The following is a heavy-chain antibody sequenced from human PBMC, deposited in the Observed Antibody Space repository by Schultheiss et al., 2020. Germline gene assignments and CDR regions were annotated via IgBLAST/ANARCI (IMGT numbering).Heavy chain of an antibody. J-gene: IGHJ4*02. Sequence: GGSLRLSCAASGFTFSSYGMHWVRQAPGKGLEWVSVIYSGGSTYYADSVKGRFTISRDNSKNTLYLQMNSLRAEDTAVYYCARDSRSGSDYWGQGTLVTVSS. CDR2: IYSGGST. CDR3: ARDSRSGSDY. CDR1: GFTFSSYG. V-gene: IGHV3-66*01. D-gene: IGHD1-26*01.